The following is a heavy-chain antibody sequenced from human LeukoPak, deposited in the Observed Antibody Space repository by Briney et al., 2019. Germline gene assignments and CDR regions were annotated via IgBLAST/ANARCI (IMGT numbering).Heavy chain of an antibody. D-gene: IGHD2-2*01. CDR2: INPNNGGT. J-gene: IGHJ4*02. V-gene: IGHV1-2*02. CDR3: ARDTSSSPGY. Sequence: GASVKVSCKAFGYTFTAYYIHWVRQAPGQGLEWMGWINPNNGGTNFVQKFQGRVTMTRDTSITTAYMELRRLTSDDTAVYYCARDTSSSPGYWGQGTLVTVSS. CDR1: GYTFTAYY.